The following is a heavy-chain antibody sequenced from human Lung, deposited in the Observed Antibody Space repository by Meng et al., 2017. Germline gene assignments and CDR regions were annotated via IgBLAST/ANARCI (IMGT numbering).Heavy chain of an antibody. J-gene: IGHJ4*02. CDR2: LGAHDGDR. D-gene: IGHD3-10*01. V-gene: IGHV1-18*04. Sequence: QVHPVQSGAEVNKPGASVKVSCKSSDYTFTGYGVSWVRQAPGQGLEWMAWLGAHDGDRSHAPRFQGRVTVTADRLTATSFMELRNLRYDDTAVYYCARGTPGRSYSDFWGQGTLVTVSS. CDR1: DYTFTGYG. CDR3: ARGTPGRSYSDF.